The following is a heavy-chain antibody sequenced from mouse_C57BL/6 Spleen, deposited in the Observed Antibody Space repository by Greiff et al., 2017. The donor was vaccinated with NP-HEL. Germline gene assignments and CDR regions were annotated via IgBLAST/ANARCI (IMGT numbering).Heavy chain of an antibody. CDR2: IYIGNGYT. CDR1: GYTFTSYG. CDR3: AGGRSPVVARDFDY. V-gene: IGHV1-58*01. Sequence: VQLQQSGAELVRPGSSVKMSCKTSGYTFTSYGINWVKQRPGQGLEWIGYIYIGNGYTEYNEKFKGKATLTSDTSSSTAYMQLSSLTSEDSAIDYCAGGRSPVVARDFDYWGQGTTLTVSS. J-gene: IGHJ2*01. D-gene: IGHD1-1*01.